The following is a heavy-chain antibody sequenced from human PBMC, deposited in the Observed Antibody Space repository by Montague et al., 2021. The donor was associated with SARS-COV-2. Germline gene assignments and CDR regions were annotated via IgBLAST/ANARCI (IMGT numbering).Heavy chain of an antibody. CDR2: IYYSGST. D-gene: IGHD3-22*01. CDR1: GGSISSGGYY. CDR3: ARVPGITMIVVVVGAFDI. J-gene: IGHJ3*02. Sequence: TLPLTCTVSGGSISSGGYYWSWIRQPPGKGLEWIGYIYYSGSTYYNPSLKSRVTISVDTSKNQFSLKLSSVTAADTAVYYCARVPGITMIVVVVGAFDIWGQGTMVTVSS. V-gene: IGHV4-31*03.